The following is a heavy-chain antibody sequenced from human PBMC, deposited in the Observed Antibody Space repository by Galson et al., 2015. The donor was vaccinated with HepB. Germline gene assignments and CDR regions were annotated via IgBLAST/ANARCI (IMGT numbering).Heavy chain of an antibody. CDR2: ISYDGSNK. D-gene: IGHD5-18*01. Sequence: SLRLSCAASGFTFSSYGMHWVRQAPGKGLEWAAVISYDGSNKYYADSVKGRFTISRDNSKNTLYLQMNSLRAEDTAVYYCAKGASYGYLNYCDDGGQGTLGTVSS. V-gene: IGHV3-30*18. CDR3: AKGASYGYLNYCDD. CDR1: GFTFSSYG. J-gene: IGHJ4*02.